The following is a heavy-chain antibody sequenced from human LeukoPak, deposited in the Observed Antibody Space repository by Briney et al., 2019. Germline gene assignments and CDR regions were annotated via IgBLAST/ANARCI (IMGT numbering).Heavy chain of an antibody. D-gene: IGHD7-27*01. CDR1: GFTFSNNW. V-gene: IGHV3-48*04. CDR2: ISSGSGTI. CDR3: ASGGQQTNWGNY. J-gene: IGHJ4*02. Sequence: GGSLRLSCAASGFTFSNNWMNWVRQAPGKGLEWVSYISSGSGTIYYADSVKGRFTISRDNAKNSLYLQMNSLRAEDTAVYYCASGGQQTNWGNYWGQGALVTVSS.